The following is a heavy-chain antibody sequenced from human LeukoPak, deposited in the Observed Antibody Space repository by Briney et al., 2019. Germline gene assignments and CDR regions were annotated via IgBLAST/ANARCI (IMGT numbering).Heavy chain of an antibody. D-gene: IGHD5-18*01. CDR2: IYYSGST. CDR3: ARGKRTAMVQYYFDY. Sequence: SETLSLTCTVSGGSISSYYWSWIRQPPGKGLEWIGYIYYSGSTNYNPSLKSRVTISVDTSKNQFSLKLSSVTAADTAVYYCARGKRTAMVQYYFDYWGQGTLVTVPS. V-gene: IGHV4-59*01. J-gene: IGHJ4*02. CDR1: GGSISSYY.